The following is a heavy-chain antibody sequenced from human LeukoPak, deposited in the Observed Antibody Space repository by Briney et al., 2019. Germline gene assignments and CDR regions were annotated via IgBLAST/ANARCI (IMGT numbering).Heavy chain of an antibody. J-gene: IGHJ3*02. CDR2: INPNSGGT. Sequence: ASVKVSCKASGGTFSSYAISWVRQAPGQGLEWMGRINPNSGGTNYAQKFQGRVTMTRDTSISTAYMELSRLRSDDTAVYYCARDFRPKFEYSSSTYAFDIWGQGTMVTVSS. CDR3: ARDFRPKFEYSSSTYAFDI. CDR1: GGTFSSYA. V-gene: IGHV1-2*06. D-gene: IGHD6-6*01.